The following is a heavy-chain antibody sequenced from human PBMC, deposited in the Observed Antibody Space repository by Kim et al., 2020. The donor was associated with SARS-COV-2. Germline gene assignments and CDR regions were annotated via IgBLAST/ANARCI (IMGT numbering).Heavy chain of an antibody. Sequence: SETLSLTCTVSGGSISTSDHYWGWIRQPPGKGLEWIGSISDSGSTFDNPSLKSRVTSSIDTTKSQFSLTLSPVTAADPAVLYFARRDLGLTFDYWGQGT. D-gene: IGHD3-9*01. CDR1: GGSISTSDHY. V-gene: IGHV4-39*01. CDR3: ARRDLGLTFDY. CDR2: ISDSGST. J-gene: IGHJ4*02.